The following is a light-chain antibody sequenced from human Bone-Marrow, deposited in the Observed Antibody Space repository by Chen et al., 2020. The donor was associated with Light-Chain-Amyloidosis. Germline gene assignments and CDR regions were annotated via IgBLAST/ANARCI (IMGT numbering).Light chain of an antibody. CDR1: ALPKQY. V-gene: IGLV3-25*03. CDR3: QSADSSGNYRV. CDR2: KDS. J-gene: IGLJ2*01. Sequence: SYELTQPPSVSVSPGQTARITCSGDALPKQYAYWYQQKPGQAPVLVIYKDSERHSGIPERFSGSRSGTTVTLTISGGQAADEADYYCQSADSSGNYRVFGGGTKLTVL.